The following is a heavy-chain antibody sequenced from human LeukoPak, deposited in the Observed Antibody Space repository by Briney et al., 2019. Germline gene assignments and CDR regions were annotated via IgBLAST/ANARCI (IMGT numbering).Heavy chain of an antibody. CDR1: GFTFDDYT. CDR2: ISWDGGST. V-gene: IGHV3-43*01. D-gene: IGHD5-12*01. Sequence: GGSLRLSCAASGFTFDDYTMHWVRQAPGKGLEWVSLISWDGGSTYYADSVKGRFTISRDSAKNSLYLQMNSLRAEDTAVYYCARAFGGYDSQYFYYYMDVWGKGTTVTVSS. J-gene: IGHJ6*03. CDR3: ARAFGGYDSQYFYYYMDV.